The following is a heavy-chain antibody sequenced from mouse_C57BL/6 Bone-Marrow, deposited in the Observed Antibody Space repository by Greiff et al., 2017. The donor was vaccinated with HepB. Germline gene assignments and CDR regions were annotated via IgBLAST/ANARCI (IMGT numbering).Heavy chain of an antibody. Sequence: QVTLKESGPGILQPSQTLSLTCSFSGFSLSTFGMGVGWIRQPSGKGLEWLAHIWWDDDKYYNPALKSRLTISKDTSKNQVFLKIANVDTADTATYYCARMRDYYGSRPTWYFDVWGTGTTVTVSS. CDR1: GFSLSTFGMG. J-gene: IGHJ1*03. CDR2: IWWDDDK. V-gene: IGHV8-8*01. D-gene: IGHD1-1*01. CDR3: ARMRDYYGSRPTWYFDV.